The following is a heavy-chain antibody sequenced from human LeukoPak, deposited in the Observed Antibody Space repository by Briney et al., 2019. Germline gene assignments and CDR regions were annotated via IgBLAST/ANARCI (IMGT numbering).Heavy chain of an antibody. J-gene: IGHJ4*02. CDR1: GFTSSSYS. D-gene: IGHD1-7*01. Sequence: GGSLRFSCAASGFTSSSYSMNWVRQAPGKGLEWVSSISSSSSYIYYADSVKGRFTISRDNAKNSLYLQMNSLRAEDTAVYHCARGGELLPFDYWGQGTLVTVSS. CDR3: ARGGELLPFDY. CDR2: ISSSSSYI. V-gene: IGHV3-21*01.